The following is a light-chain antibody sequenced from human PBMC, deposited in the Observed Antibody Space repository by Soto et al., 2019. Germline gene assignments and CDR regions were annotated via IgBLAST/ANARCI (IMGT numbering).Light chain of an antibody. CDR2: AVS. J-gene: IGLJ1*01. CDR1: SSDFGVYSY. V-gene: IGLV2-14*01. CDR3: SSHNPIGTLQI. Sequence: QSVLTQPASVSGSPGQSITISCTGTSSDFGVYSYVSWYQLHPGKAPKLMIYAVSTRTSGVSNRFSGSKSGNTASLTISGLQAEDEADYYCSSHNPIGTLQIFGPGTKVTVL.